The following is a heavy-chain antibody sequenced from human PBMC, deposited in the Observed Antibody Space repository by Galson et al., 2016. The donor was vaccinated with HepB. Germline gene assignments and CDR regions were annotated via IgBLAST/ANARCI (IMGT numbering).Heavy chain of an antibody. CDR3: AGFHIVSAGTNCFDY. CDR1: GFSLSTSGMC. J-gene: IGHJ4*02. D-gene: IGHD6-13*01. Sequence: PALVTPTQSLTLTCTFSGFSLSTSGMCVSWIRQPPGKALEWLGFIDWDDDKYYNTSLKTRLTISKDTSKNQVVMTMTNMDPVDTATYYCAGFHIVSAGTNCFDYWGQGTLVTVSS. V-gene: IGHV2-70*01. CDR2: IDWDDDK.